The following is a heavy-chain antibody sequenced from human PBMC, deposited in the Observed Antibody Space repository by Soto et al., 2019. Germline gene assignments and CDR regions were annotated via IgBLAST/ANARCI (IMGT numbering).Heavy chain of an antibody. CDR2: IYYSGST. Sequence: SETLSLTCTVSGGSISSGGYYWSWIRQHPGKGLEWIGYIYYSGSTYYNPSLKSRVTISVDTSKNQFPLKLSSVTAADTAVYYCARVPRNYDFWSGYYGNWFDPWGQGTLVTVSS. J-gene: IGHJ5*02. V-gene: IGHV4-31*03. CDR1: GGSISSGGYY. CDR3: ARVPRNYDFWSGYYGNWFDP. D-gene: IGHD3-3*01.